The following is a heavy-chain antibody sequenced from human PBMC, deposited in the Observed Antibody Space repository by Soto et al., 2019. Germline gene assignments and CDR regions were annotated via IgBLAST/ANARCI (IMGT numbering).Heavy chain of an antibody. D-gene: IGHD3-3*01. Sequence: QVQVVESGGGVVQPGRSLRLSCAASGFTFSSFGMHWVRQAPGKGLEWVSLIWYDGSKKSYGDSVKGRFTMSRDNSRNTVYLQMNSLRADATAVYYCARDASYYSLWSGYYPSRNGMDVWGQGTTVTVSS. CDR1: GFTFSSFG. V-gene: IGHV3-33*01. CDR2: IWYDGSKK. CDR3: ARDASYYSLWSGYYPSRNGMDV. J-gene: IGHJ6*02.